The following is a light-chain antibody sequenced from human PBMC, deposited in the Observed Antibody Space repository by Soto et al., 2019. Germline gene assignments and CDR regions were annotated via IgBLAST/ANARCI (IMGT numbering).Light chain of an antibody. CDR1: SSDIGAYDY. J-gene: IGLJ1*01. V-gene: IGLV2-14*01. Sequence: QSALTQPASLSGSPGQSITISCTGTSSDIGAYDYVSWFQQHPGKAPKLMISEVNNRPSGVSNRFSGSKSGNTAYLTISGLQVEDEADYYCCSYTRTSNHYFFGSGTKLTVL. CDR3: CSYTRTSNHYF. CDR2: EVN.